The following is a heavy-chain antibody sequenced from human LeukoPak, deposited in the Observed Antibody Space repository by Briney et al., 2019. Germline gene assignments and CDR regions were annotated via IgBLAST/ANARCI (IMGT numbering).Heavy chain of an antibody. V-gene: IGHV3-21*01. CDR3: ATFPRNWGNNWFDP. CDR1: GFTFSSYS. D-gene: IGHD7-27*01. CDR2: ISSSSSYI. J-gene: IGHJ5*02. Sequence: GGSLRLSCAASGFTFSSYSMNWVRQAPGKGLEWVSSISSSSSYIYYADSVKGRFTISRDNAKNSLYLQMNSLRAGDTAVYYCATFPRNWGNNWFDPWGQGTLVTVSS.